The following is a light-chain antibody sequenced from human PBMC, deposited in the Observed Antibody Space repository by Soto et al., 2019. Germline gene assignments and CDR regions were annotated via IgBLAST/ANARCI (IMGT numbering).Light chain of an antibody. CDR3: QQYNNWPFT. J-gene: IGKJ3*01. CDR2: GAS. Sequence: EIVMRQSPATLSVSPGERTTLSCRASQSVSSNLAWYQQKPGQAPRHLLYGASTSATRIPARFSGSGSGTEFTLTISSLQFEDFAVYYCQQYNNWPFTFGPGTKVDIK. V-gene: IGKV3-15*01. CDR1: QSVSSN.